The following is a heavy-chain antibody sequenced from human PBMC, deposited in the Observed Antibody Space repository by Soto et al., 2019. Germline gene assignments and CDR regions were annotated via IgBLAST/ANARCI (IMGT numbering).Heavy chain of an antibody. CDR1: GFTFSAYV. V-gene: IGHV3-23*01. Sequence: EVEVLESGGGLVQPGGSLRLSCAASGFTFSAYVMSWVRQAPGKGLEWVSSITSSGGGTYYADSVKGRFTVSRDNSKNTVYLQMNSLRDEDTAVCYCAKLIAAWRQGTLLTVSS. CDR2: ITSSGGGT. D-gene: IGHD6-6*01. CDR3: AKLIAA. J-gene: IGHJ4*02.